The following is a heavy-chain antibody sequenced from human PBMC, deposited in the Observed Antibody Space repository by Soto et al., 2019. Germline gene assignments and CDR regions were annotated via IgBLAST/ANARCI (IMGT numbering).Heavy chain of an antibody. D-gene: IGHD3-10*01. V-gene: IGHV3-30-3*01. Sequence: GGSLRLSCAASGFTFSSYAMHWVRQAPGKGLVWVAVISYDGSNKYYADSVKGRFTISRDNSKNTLYLQMNSLRAEDTAVYYCARVYGSGSYFDYWGQGTLVTVSS. J-gene: IGHJ4*02. CDR3: ARVYGSGSYFDY. CDR1: GFTFSSYA. CDR2: ISYDGSNK.